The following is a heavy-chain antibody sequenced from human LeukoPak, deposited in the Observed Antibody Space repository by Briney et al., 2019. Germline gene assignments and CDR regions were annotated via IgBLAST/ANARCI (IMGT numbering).Heavy chain of an antibody. J-gene: IGHJ4*02. CDR1: GGSISSYY. Sequence: SETLSLTCTVSGGSISSYYWSWIRQPPGKGLEWIGYIYYSGSTNYNPSLKSRVTISVDTSKNQFSLKLSSVTAADTAVYYCARHQDVDTSMVTSFDYWDQGTLVTVSS. D-gene: IGHD5-18*01. V-gene: IGHV4-59*08. CDR3: ARHQDVDTSMVTSFDY. CDR2: IYYSGST.